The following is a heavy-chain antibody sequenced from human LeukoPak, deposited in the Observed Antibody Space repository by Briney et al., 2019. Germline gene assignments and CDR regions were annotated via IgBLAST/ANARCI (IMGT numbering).Heavy chain of an antibody. Sequence: SQTLSLTCAISGDSVFSNSSWNWIRQSPSRGLEWLGRTYYRSKWYNDYAVSVKSRITINPDTSKNQFSLQLNSVTPEDTAVYYCAREEVAPHAFDIWGQGTMVTVSS. J-gene: IGHJ3*02. CDR3: AREEVAPHAFDI. CDR2: TYYRSKWYN. D-gene: IGHD2-15*01. V-gene: IGHV6-1*01. CDR1: GDSVFSNSS.